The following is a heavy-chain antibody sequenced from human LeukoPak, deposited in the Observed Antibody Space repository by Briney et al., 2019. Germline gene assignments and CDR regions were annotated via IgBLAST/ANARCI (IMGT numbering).Heavy chain of an antibody. CDR1: GYPFTSNG. CDR2: ISAYNGNT. CDR3: ARDPLSAAGSGWFDP. D-gene: IGHD6-13*01. Sequence: EASVKVSCKASGYPFTSNGISWVRQAPGQGLEWMGWISAYNGNTNYAQNLQGRVTMTTDTSTTTAYMELRSLRSDDTAVYYCARDPLSAAGSGWFDPWGQGTPVTASS. J-gene: IGHJ5*02. V-gene: IGHV1-18*01.